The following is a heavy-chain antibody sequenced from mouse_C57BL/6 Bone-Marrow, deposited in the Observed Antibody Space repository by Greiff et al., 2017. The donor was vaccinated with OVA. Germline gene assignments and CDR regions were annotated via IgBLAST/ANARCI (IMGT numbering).Heavy chain of an antibody. CDR3: ARQASNPYWYFDV. CDR1: GYTFTSYW. CDR2: IDRSDSNT. J-gene: IGHJ1*03. V-gene: IGHV1-69*01. Sequence: QVQLLQPGAELVMPGASVKLSCKASGYTFTSYWMHWVRQRPGQGLEWIGDIDRSDSNTNYNHKFKGKSTLTVDKSTSTAYMQLSSLKSEDSAVYYCARQASNPYWYFDVWGTGTTVTVSS.